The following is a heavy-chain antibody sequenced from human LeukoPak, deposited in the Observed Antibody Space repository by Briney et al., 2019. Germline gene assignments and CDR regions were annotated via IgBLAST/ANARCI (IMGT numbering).Heavy chain of an antibody. CDR1: GGTFNRYA. J-gene: IGHJ6*03. CDR2: IIPIFGTA. D-gene: IGHD1-14*01. CDR3: ARAGSPNDNYYCNMDV. V-gene: IGHV1-69*05. Sequence: SVKVLYKASGGTFNRYALSGVRHAPGQGLEWMGRIIPIFGTANYAQKFQGRVTNTTDESTSTAYMDLNRLSSEDPGVLFCARAGSPNDNYYCNMDVGGKGTAVTVSS.